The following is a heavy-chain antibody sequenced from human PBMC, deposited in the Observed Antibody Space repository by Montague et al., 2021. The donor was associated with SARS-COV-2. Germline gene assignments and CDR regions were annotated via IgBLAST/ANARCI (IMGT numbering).Heavy chain of an antibody. CDR3: ARETMTADAFDV. Sequence: SETLSLTCTVYGASVGSSDWGWIRQPPGKGLEWIGYSYSVGSTDYNPSLKSRATISRDTSKNQFSLKLRSVTAADTAVYYCARETMTADAFDVWGQGTMVTVSS. CDR2: SYSVGST. V-gene: IGHV4-59*02. J-gene: IGHJ3*01. CDR1: GASVGSSD. D-gene: IGHD1-14*01.